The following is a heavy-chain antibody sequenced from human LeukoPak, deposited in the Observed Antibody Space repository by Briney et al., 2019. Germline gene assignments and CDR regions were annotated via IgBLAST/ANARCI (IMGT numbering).Heavy chain of an antibody. CDR1: GFTSSDYY. J-gene: IGHJ4*02. V-gene: IGHV3-11*01. Sequence: GGSLRLSCAASGFTSSDYYMSWIRQAPGKGLEWVSYISSSGSTIYYADSVKGRFTISRDNAKNSLYLQMNSLRAEDTAVYYCARDTYYDSSGYQGYWGQGTLVTVSS. CDR3: ARDTYYDSSGYQGY. CDR2: ISSSGSTI. D-gene: IGHD3-22*01.